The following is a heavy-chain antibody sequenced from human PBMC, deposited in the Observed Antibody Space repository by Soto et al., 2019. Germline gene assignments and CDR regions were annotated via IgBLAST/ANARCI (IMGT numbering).Heavy chain of an antibody. CDR1: GGSISNNF. D-gene: IGHD5-12*01. V-gene: IGHV4-59*01. Sequence: SETLSLTCTVSGGSISNNFWSWIRQSPGKGLEWIGYIHYTGSTNYNPSLKSRVTKSVDTSKNQLSLRLSSVTATDTAVYYCARRDGYIRFDYWGQGALVTVSS. J-gene: IGHJ4*02. CDR2: IHYTGST. CDR3: ARRDGYIRFDY.